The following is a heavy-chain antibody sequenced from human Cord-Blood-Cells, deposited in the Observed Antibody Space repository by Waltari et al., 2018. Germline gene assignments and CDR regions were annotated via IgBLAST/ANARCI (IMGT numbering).Heavy chain of an antibody. V-gene: IGHV2-5*02. CDR2: IYWDDDK. CDR1: GFSLSTSGVG. CDR3: AHTVGIAAAGTPFDY. J-gene: IGHJ4*02. D-gene: IGHD6-13*01. Sequence: QITLKESGPTLVKPTQTLTLTCTFSGFSLSTSGVGVGWIRQPPGKALEWLALIYWDDDKRYSPSLKSRLTITKDTSKNQVVLKMTNMDPVDTATDYCAHTVGIAAAGTPFDYWGQGTLVTVSS.